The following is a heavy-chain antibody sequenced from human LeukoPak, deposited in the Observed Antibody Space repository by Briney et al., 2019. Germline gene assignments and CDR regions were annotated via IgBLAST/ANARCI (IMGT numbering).Heavy chain of an antibody. D-gene: IGHD2-2*01. V-gene: IGHV1-69*01. CDR2: IIPIFGTA. J-gene: IGHJ6*04. CDR3: ARGPTECSSTSCYEKSGGYYYYYGMDV. Sequence: SVRVSCKASGGTFSSYAISWVRQAPGQGLEWMGGIIPIFGTANYAQKFQGRVTITADESTSTAYMELSSLRSEDTAVYYCARGPTECSSTSCYEKSGGYYYYYGMDVWGKGTTVTVSS. CDR1: GGTFSSYA.